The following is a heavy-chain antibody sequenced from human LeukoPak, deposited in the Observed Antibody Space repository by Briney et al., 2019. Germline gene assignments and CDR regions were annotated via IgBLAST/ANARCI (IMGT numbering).Heavy chain of an antibody. Sequence: SETLSLTCTVSGGPISSSSYYWGWIRQPPGKGLEWIGSIYYSGSTYYNPSLKSRVTISVDTSKNQFSLKLSSVTAADTAVYYCASLVVITSGAFDIWGQGTMVTVSS. J-gene: IGHJ3*02. V-gene: IGHV4-39*01. CDR2: IYYSGST. D-gene: IGHD3-22*01. CDR3: ASLVVITSGAFDI. CDR1: GGPISSSSYY.